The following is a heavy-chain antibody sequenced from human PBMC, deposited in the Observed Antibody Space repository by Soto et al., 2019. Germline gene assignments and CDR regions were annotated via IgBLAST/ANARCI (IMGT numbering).Heavy chain of an antibody. Sequence: SVKVSRKASGGTFSSYTISWVLQAPGQGLEWMGRIIPILGIANYAQKFQGRVTITADKSTSTAYMELSSLRSEDTAVYYCVRDGWNYDLFPSRRPGFTMDVWGKGTMVTVSS. J-gene: IGHJ6*04. V-gene: IGHV1-69*04. D-gene: IGHD1-7*01. CDR3: VRDGWNYDLFPSRRPGFTMDV. CDR1: GGTFSSYT. CDR2: IIPILGIA.